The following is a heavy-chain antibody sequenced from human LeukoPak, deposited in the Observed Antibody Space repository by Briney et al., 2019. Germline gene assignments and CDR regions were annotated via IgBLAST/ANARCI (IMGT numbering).Heavy chain of an antibody. CDR3: ARSSSSWYAPAEYFQH. J-gene: IGHJ1*01. CDR1: GGSFSGYY. CDR2: INHSGST. V-gene: IGHV4-34*01. Sequence: SETLSLTCAVYGGSFSGYYWSWIRQPPGKGLEWIGEINHSGSTNYNPSLKSRVTISVDTSKNRFSLKLSSVTAADTAVYYCARSSSSWYAPAEYFQHWGQGTLVTVSS. D-gene: IGHD6-13*01.